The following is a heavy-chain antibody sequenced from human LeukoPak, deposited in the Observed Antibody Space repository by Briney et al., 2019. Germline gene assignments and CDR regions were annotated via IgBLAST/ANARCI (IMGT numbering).Heavy chain of an antibody. CDR1: GYTFTGYY. Sequence: ASVKVSCKASGYTFTGYYMHWVRQAPGQGLEWMGWINPNSGGTNYAQKFQGRVTMTRGTSISTAYMELSRLRSDDTAVYYWARDATIAADQFDYWGQGTLVTVSS. D-gene: IGHD6-13*01. V-gene: IGHV1-2*02. J-gene: IGHJ4*02. CDR3: ARDATIAADQFDY. CDR2: INPNSGGT.